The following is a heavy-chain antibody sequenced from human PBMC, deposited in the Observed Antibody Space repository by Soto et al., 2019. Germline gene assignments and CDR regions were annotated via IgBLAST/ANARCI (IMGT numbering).Heavy chain of an antibody. Sequence: QVQLVPSGAEVKKPGSSMKVSCKASGGTFSIYTLNWVRQAPGQGIEWMGGITPIFVTANYPHKFQGRVTITADESTRTAFLELSSLRTDDTAVDYCASGIEVAGGYVRHWGHGTLVTVSS. CDR2: ITPIFVTA. J-gene: IGHJ1*01. CDR3: ASGIEVAGGYVRH. CDR1: GGTFSIYT. V-gene: IGHV1-69*01. D-gene: IGHD6-19*01.